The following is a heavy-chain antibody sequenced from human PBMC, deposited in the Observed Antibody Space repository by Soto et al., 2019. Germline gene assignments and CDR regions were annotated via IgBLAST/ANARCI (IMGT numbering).Heavy chain of an antibody. J-gene: IGHJ3*02. CDR3: ARSKFSGGWPGAFDI. Sequence: GESLKISCKGVGYTFPTYWIGWVRQMPGKGLEWMGLIYPDDSDTKYSPSFQGQVTISVDKSTSTAFLQWRSLKATDTGMYFCARSKFSGGWPGAFDIWGQGTMVTVSS. CDR2: IYPDDSDT. CDR1: GYTFPTYW. V-gene: IGHV5-51*01. D-gene: IGHD6-25*01.